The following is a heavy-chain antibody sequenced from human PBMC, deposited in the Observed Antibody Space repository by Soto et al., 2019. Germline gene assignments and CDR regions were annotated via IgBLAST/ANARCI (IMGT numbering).Heavy chain of an antibody. J-gene: IGHJ3*02. V-gene: IGHV1-69*13. D-gene: IGHD6-6*01. CDR1: GGTFSSYA. CDR3: ARDRSSSSSAFDI. Sequence: SVKVSCKASGGTFSSYAISWVRQAPGQGLEWMGGIIPIFGTANYAQKFQGRVTITADESTSTAYMELSSLRSEDTAVYYCARDRSSSSSAFDIWGQGTMVTVSS. CDR2: IIPIFGTA.